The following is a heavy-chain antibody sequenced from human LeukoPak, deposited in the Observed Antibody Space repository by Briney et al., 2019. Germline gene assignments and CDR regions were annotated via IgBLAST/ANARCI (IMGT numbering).Heavy chain of an antibody. CDR2: IYTSGST. CDR3: ARDIVETFDY. CDR1: GGSISSGGYS. J-gene: IGHJ4*02. D-gene: IGHD1-26*01. Sequence: SQTLSLTCAVSGGSISSGGYSWSWIRQPPGKGLEWIGRIYTSGSTNYNPSLKSRVTMSVDTSKNQFSLKLSSVTAADTAVYYCARDIVETFDYWGQGTLVTVSS. V-gene: IGHV4-61*02.